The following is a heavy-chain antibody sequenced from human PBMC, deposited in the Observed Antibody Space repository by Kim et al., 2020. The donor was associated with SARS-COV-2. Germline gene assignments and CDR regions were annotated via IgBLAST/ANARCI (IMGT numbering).Heavy chain of an antibody. V-gene: IGHV4-61*01. D-gene: IGHD2-2*01. CDR2: IYYSGST. CDR1: GGSVSSGSYY. Sequence: SETLSLTCTVSGGSVSSGSYYWSWIRQPPGKGLEWIGYIYYSGSTNYNPSLKSRVTISVDTSKNQFSLKLSSVTAADTAVYYCARDECSSTSCYPAYYYYGMDVWGQGTTVTVSS. J-gene: IGHJ6*02. CDR3: ARDECSSTSCYPAYYYYGMDV.